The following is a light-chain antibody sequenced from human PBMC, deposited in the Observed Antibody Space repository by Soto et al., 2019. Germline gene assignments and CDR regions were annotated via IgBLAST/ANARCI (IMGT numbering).Light chain of an antibody. V-gene: IGLV1-47*02. CDR3: AAWDDSLSGVV. Sequence: QSALTQPPSASGTPGQRVTISCSGSSAHIGNNFLYWYQQLPGTAPKLLIYSNNQQPSGVTDRFSGSKSGTAASLAISGLRSEDEADAYYAAWDDSLSGVVLGGGTKLTVL. J-gene: IGLJ2*01. CDR2: SNN. CDR1: SAHIGNNF.